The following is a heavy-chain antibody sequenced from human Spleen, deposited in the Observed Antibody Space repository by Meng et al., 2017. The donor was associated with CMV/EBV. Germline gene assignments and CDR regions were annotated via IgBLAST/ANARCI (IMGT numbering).Heavy chain of an antibody. J-gene: IGHJ4*02. CDR2: IIPSYDST. D-gene: IGHD3-10*01. CDR3: ARDTVSGAGFYFDI. V-gene: IGHV1-69*05. Sequence: SERTHGIYAMSWVRQVPGQGLEWLGGIIPSYDSTNYAQKFRGRITVTTDESTSTTYMELTRLKSEDTAVYYCARDTVSGAGFYFDIWGQGTLVTVSS. CDR1: ERTHGIYA.